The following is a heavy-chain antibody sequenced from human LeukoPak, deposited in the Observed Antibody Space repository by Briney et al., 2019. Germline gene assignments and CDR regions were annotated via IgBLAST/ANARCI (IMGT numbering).Heavy chain of an antibody. J-gene: IGHJ4*02. V-gene: IGHV4-38-2*02. D-gene: IGHD6-19*01. CDR3: ARGLTSSGWYADY. Sequence: ETLSLTCTVSGYSIRSDYYWGWIRQPPGKGLEWIGSIYHSGSTYYNPSLKSRVTISVDTSKNQFSLKLSSVTAADTAVYYCARGLTSSGWYADYWGQGTLVTVSS. CDR2: IYHSGST. CDR1: GYSIRSDYY.